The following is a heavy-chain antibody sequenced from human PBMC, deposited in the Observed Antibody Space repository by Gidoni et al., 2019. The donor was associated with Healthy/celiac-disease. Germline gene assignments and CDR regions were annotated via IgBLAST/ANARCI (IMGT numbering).Heavy chain of an antibody. CDR3: TTTRYDSSGYYYFDY. J-gene: IGHJ4*02. D-gene: IGHD3-22*01. Sequence: EVQLVASGGGLVKPGGSLRLSCAASGFTFSNAWMNWVRQAPGKGLEWVGRIKSKTDGGTTDYAAPGKGRFTISRDDSKNTLYLQMNSLKTEDTAVYYCTTTRYDSSGYYYFDYWGQGTLVTVSS. V-gene: IGHV3-15*07. CDR1: GFTFSNAW. CDR2: IKSKTDGGTT.